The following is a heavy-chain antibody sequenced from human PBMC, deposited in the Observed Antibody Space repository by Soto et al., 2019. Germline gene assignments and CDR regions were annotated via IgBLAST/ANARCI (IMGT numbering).Heavy chain of an antibody. CDR3: ARRVVVVPAAMEGGHYMDV. CDR2: IYYSGRT. CDR1: GGSISSSSYY. Sequence: QLQLQESGPGLVKPSETLSLTCTVSGGSISSSSYYWGWIRQPPGKGLEWIGSIYYSGRTYYNPSLKSRVTISVDTSKTQFSLKLSSVTAADTAVYYCARRVVVVPAAMEGGHYMDVWGKGTTVTVSS. D-gene: IGHD2-2*01. J-gene: IGHJ6*03. V-gene: IGHV4-39*01.